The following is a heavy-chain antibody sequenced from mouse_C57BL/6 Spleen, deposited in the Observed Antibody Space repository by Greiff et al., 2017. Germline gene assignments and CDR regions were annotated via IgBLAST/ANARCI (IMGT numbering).Heavy chain of an antibody. D-gene: IGHD1-1*01. Sequence: QVQLQQSGAELVRPGTSVKVSCKASGYAFTNYLIEWVKQRPGQGLEWIGVINPGSGGTNYNEKFKGKATLTTDKSSSTAYMQLSSLTSEDSAVYFCARNYGSSGAMGYWGQGTSVTVSS. CDR3: ARNYGSSGAMGY. J-gene: IGHJ4*01. CDR2: INPGSGGT. CDR1: GYAFTNYL. V-gene: IGHV1-54*01.